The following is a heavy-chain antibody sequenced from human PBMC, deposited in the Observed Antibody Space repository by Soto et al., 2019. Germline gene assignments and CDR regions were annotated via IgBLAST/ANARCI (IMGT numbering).Heavy chain of an antibody. CDR1: GGSISSGDYY. D-gene: IGHD2-2*01. CDR2: IYYSGST. J-gene: IGHJ5*02. CDR3: ARVPDR. V-gene: IGHV4-30-4*01. Sequence: PSETLSLTCSVSGGSISSGDYYWNWIRQPPGKGLEWIGHIYYSGSTYYNSSLKSRVTISLDTSKNQFSLKLSSVTAADTAVYYCARVPDRWGQGTLVTSPQ.